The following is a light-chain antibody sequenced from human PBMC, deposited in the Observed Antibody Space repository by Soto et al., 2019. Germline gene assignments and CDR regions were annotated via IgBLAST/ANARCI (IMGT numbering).Light chain of an antibody. CDR3: QQYNNWPPCT. CDR1: QSVGSK. J-gene: IGKJ3*01. CDR2: DAS. V-gene: IGKV3-15*01. Sequence: EIVMTQSPATLSVSPGERASLSCRASQSVGSKLAWYQHKPGKAPRLLIYDASTSATGFPARFSGSGSGTELTLTISSLRPEDFAVDYYQQYNNWPPCTFGPGTKVDIK.